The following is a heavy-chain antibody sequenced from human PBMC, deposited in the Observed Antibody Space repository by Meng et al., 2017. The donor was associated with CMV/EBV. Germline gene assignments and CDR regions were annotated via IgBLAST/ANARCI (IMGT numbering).Heavy chain of an antibody. CDR1: GGSFSGYY. Sequence: SETLSLTCAVYGGSFSGYYWSWIRQSPGKGLEWIGEINHSGSTNYNPSLKSRVTISVDTSKNQFSLKLSSVTAADTAVYYCARAGYSYGQDGPYYYYGMDVWGQGTTVTVSS. CDR3: ARAGYSYGQDGPYYYYGMDV. CDR2: INHSGST. D-gene: IGHD5-18*01. V-gene: IGHV4-34*01. J-gene: IGHJ6*02.